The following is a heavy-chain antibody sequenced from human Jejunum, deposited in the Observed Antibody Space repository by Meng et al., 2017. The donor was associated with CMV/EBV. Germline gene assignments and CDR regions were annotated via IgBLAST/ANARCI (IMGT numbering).Heavy chain of an antibody. CDR2: INPNTGDT. J-gene: IGHJ4*02. D-gene: IGHD1-26*01. Sequence: SEYTFTDYYMQWVRQAPGQGLEWMGWINPNTGDTNYAQKFQGRVTMTRDMSINTVYMELTRLRSDDTAVYYCAKDGGSYLDYYFDYWGQGTLVTVSS. CDR3: AKDGGSYLDYYFDY. CDR1: EYTFTDYY. V-gene: IGHV1-2*02.